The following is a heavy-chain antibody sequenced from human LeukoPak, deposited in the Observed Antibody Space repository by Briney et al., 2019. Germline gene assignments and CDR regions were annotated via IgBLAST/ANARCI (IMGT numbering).Heavy chain of an antibody. CDR2: ISPDNANT. D-gene: IGHD1-26*01. CDR1: GYTFTSYG. V-gene: IGHV1-18*01. Sequence: ASVKVSCKASGYTFTSYGISWVRQAPGQGLEWMGWISPDNANTNYAQMLQGRVTMTTDTSTSTAYMELRSLRSDDTAVYYCARDSGIVGAKGGARYWGQGTLVTVSS. J-gene: IGHJ4*02. CDR3: ARDSGIVGAKGGARY.